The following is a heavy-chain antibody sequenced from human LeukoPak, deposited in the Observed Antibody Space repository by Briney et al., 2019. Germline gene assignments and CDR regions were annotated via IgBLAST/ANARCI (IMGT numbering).Heavy chain of an antibody. J-gene: IGHJ4*02. V-gene: IGHV1-18*01. Sequence: ASVKVSCKASGYTFTTYYISWVRQAPGQGLEWMGWISTYSGDTNYAQKFQDRVTMTTDTSTSTAYMELRSLRSDDTAVYYCLSLNALSLSQIDYWGQGTLVTVSS. D-gene: IGHD2-15*01. CDR2: ISTYSGDT. CDR1: GYTFTTYY. CDR3: LSLNALSLSQIDY.